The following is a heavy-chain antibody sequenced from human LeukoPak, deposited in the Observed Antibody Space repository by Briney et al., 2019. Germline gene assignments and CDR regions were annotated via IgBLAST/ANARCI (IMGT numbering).Heavy chain of an antibody. CDR1: GFTFTSYA. V-gene: IGHV3-23*01. CDR2: ISGAGGST. Sequence: GGSLRLSCAASGFTFTSYAMIWVRQAPGKGLEWVSAISGAGGSTYYADSVKGRFTISRVNSKNTLYLQMNSLRAEDTAVYYCATPYSTYCGGDCYIWGQGTLVTVSS. D-gene: IGHD2-21*02. CDR3: ATPYSTYCGGDCYI. J-gene: IGHJ4*02.